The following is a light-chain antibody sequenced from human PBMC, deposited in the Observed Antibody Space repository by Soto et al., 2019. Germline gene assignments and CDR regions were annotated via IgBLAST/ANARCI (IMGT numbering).Light chain of an antibody. Sequence: QSVLPQPASLSGSPGQSITISCTGTSSDVGGYNYVSWYQQHPGKAPKLMIYDVSYRPSGVSDRFSGSKSGNTASLTISGLQSEDEADYYCDSYTSGSSYVFGTGTKVTVL. CDR1: SSDVGGYNY. V-gene: IGLV2-14*01. CDR2: DVS. J-gene: IGLJ1*01. CDR3: DSYTSGSSYV.